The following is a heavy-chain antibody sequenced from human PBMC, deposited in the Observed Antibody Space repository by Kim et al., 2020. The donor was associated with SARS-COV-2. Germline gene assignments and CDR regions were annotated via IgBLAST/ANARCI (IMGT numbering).Heavy chain of an antibody. D-gene: IGHD6-13*01. J-gene: IGHJ5*02. V-gene: IGHV6-1*01. CDR2: N. CDR3: AREFSSWLLDP. Sequence: NDYAVSVKSRITINPDTSKNQFTLQLNSVTPEDAAVYYCAREFSSWLLDPWGQGTLVTVSS.